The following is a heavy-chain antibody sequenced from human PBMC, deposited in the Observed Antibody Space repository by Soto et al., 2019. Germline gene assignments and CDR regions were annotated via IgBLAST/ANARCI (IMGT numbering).Heavy chain of an antibody. CDR3: ARYIGAIGRYYYCMDV. D-gene: IGHD6-13*01. CDR1: SISSYY. V-gene: IGHV4-59*01. CDR2: IYFTGNT. Sequence: PSETLSLTCTVPSISSYYWSWIRQPPGKGLEWIGQIYFTGNTNYNPSLKSRVTMSVDTSQNQFSLKLTSVTAADTPVYYCARYIGAIGRYYYCMDVWGQGTPVTVCS. J-gene: IGHJ6*02.